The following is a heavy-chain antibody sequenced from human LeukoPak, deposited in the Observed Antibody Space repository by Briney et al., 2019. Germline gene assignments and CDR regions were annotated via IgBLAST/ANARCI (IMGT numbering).Heavy chain of an antibody. Sequence: GGFLRLSCAASGFTFSSYAMSWVRQAPGKGLEWVSAISGSGGSTYYADTVKGRFTISRDNSKNTLYLQMNSLRAEDTAVYYCGRPDYGDYFFDYWGQGTLVTVSS. CDR1: GFTFSSYA. V-gene: IGHV3-23*01. J-gene: IGHJ4*02. D-gene: IGHD4-17*01. CDR3: GRPDYGDYFFDY. CDR2: ISGSGGST.